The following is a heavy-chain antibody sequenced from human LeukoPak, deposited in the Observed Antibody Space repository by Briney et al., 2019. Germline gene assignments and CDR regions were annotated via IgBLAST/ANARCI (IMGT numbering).Heavy chain of an antibody. CDR2: INPNSGGT. CDR1: GYTFTGYY. Sequence: GASVKVSCKASGYTFTGYYMHWVRQAPGQGLEWMGRINPNSGGTNYAQKFQGRVTMTRDTSISTAYMELSRLRSEDTAVYYCARESYYYDSSGYPDLGYWGQGTLVTVSS. CDR3: ARESYYYDSSGYPDLGY. V-gene: IGHV1-2*06. J-gene: IGHJ4*02. D-gene: IGHD3-22*01.